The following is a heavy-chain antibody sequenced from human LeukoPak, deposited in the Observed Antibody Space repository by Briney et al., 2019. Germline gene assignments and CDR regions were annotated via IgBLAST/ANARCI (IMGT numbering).Heavy chain of an antibody. CDR3: ARGSQSGAEYFQH. V-gene: IGHV1-2*02. J-gene: IGHJ1*01. Sequence: ASVKVSCKASGYTFTSYYMHWVRQAPGQGLEWMGWINPNSGGTNYAQKFQGRVTMTRDTSISTSYMELSRLRSDDTAVYYCARGSQSGAEYFQHWGQGTLVTVSS. CDR1: GYTFTSYY. CDR2: INPNSGGT. D-gene: IGHD2-15*01.